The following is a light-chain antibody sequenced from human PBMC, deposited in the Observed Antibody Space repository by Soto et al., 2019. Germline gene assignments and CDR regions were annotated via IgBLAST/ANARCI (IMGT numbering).Light chain of an antibody. Sequence: DIQLTQSPSSVSASVGVRITITCRASQGVSNWLAWYQQKPGRAPNLLIYATSSLHSGVPSRFSGSGSGTDFTLTISSLQAEDFATYYCQQAGSFPLTFGPGTKLYIK. CDR3: QQAGSFPLT. J-gene: IGKJ3*01. CDR2: ATS. CDR1: QGVSNW. V-gene: IGKV1-12*01.